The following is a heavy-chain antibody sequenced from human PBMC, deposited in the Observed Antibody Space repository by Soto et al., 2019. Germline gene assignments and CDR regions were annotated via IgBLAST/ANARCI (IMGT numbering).Heavy chain of an antibody. J-gene: IGHJ6*02. V-gene: IGHV1-18*01. D-gene: IGHD3-22*01. CDR2: ISAYNGNT. CDR3: ARPRDSSGYYRQLDGMDV. CDR1: GYTFTSYG. Sequence: AXVKVSCKASGYTFTSYGISWVRQAPGQCLELMGWISAYNGNTNYAQKLQGRVTMTTDTSTSTAYMELRSLRSDDTAVYYCARPRDSSGYYRQLDGMDVWGQGTTVTVSS.